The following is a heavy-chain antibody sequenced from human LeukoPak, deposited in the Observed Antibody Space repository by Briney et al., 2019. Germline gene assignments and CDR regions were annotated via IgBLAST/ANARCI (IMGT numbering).Heavy chain of an antibody. CDR1: GLTFSSHW. J-gene: IGHJ3*01. CDR2: ITNDGSST. Sequence: GGSLRLSCAASGLTFSSHWMHWVRQAPGKGLVWVSRITNDGSSTTYADSVKGRFTISRDNAKNMLYLQVNSLRAEDTAVYYCARDLDFWSGYLVWGQGTMVTVSS. D-gene: IGHD3-3*01. V-gene: IGHV3-74*01. CDR3: ARDLDFWSGYLV.